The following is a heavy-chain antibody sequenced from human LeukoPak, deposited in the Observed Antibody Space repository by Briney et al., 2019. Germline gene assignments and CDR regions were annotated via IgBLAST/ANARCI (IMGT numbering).Heavy chain of an antibody. CDR3: AKARRLWFGELLMGQDFDY. CDR2: ISGSGGSA. J-gene: IGHJ4*02. V-gene: IGHV3-23*01. D-gene: IGHD3-10*01. CDR1: GFTFTSYA. Sequence: VGSLRLSCAASGFTFTSYAMTWVRQAPGKGLEWVSAISGSGGSANYADSVKGRFTISRDNSKNTLYLQMNSLRAEDTAVYYCAKARRLWFGELLMGQDFDYWGQGTLVTVSS.